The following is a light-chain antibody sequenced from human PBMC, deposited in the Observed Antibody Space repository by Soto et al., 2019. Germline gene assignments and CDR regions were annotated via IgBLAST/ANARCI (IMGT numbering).Light chain of an antibody. CDR2: EVS. J-gene: IGLJ3*02. CDR3: SSYTSSSTWL. CDR1: SSDVGAYNY. V-gene: IGLV2-14*03. Sequence: QSALTQPASVSGSPGQSITISCTGTSSDVGAYNYVSWYQQHPGKAPKLMIYEVSNRPSGVSNRFSGSKSANTASLTISGLQAGAEADYYCSSYTSSSTWLFGGGTKLTVL.